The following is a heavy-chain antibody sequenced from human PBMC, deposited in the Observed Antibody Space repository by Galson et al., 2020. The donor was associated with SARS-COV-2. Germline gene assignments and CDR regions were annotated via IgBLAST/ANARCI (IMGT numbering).Heavy chain of an antibody. CDR3: ASLTVVTPTGDTLLRTGVEYFQH. D-gene: IGHD2-21*02. CDR1: GGTFSSYA. Sequence: SVKVSCKASGGTFSSYAISWVRQAPGQGLEWMGRIIPILGLANYAQKFQGRVTITADKSTRTAYIELSSLSSEDTAVYYCASLTVVTPTGDTLLRTGVEYFQHWGQGTLVTVSS. J-gene: IGHJ1*01. CDR2: IIPILGLA. V-gene: IGHV1-69*04.